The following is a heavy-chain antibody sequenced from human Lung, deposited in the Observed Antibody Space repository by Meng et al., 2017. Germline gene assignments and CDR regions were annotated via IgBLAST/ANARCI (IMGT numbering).Heavy chain of an antibody. J-gene: IGHJ4*02. V-gene: IGHV4-34*01. D-gene: IGHD1-1*01. CDR1: GGSFSDYY. Sequence: GQLQQLEAGLLTPSVTLSLSSVVAGGSFSDYYWSCIRLPPGKRVDWIGQINHSGSINYYPSLKSRANISVDTSKNNLSLNLSSVTAADSGVYYCASGPSTMGHDFDYWGQGTLVTVSS. CDR2: INHSGSI. CDR3: ASGPSTMGHDFDY.